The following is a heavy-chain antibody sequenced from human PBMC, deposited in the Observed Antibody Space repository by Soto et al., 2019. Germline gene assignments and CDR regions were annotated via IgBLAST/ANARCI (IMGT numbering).Heavy chain of an antibody. CDR3: AKQQMGVIRALDY. CDR2: IRETGNT. CDR1: GFTFSNYA. V-gene: IGHV3-23*01. Sequence: HPGXSLILSCAASGFTFSNYAMSCIRQAPWKGLEWVSTIRETGNTYYADSVRGRFATSRDNSENTLYLQMSSLRAEDTAVYYCAKQQMGVIRALDYWGQGTLVTVSS. D-gene: IGHD1-26*01. J-gene: IGHJ4*02.